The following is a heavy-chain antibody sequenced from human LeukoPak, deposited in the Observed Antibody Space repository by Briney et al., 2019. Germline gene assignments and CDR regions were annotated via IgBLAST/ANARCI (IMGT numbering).Heavy chain of an antibody. CDR3: ARHAYYYDSSGYYPAWYFDL. D-gene: IGHD3-22*01. CDR2: IYYSGST. V-gene: IGHV4-59*08. CDR1: GGSISSYY. Sequence: SETLSLTCTVSGGSISSYYWSWIRQPPGKGLEWIGYIYYSGSTNYNPSLKSRVTISVDTSKNQFSLKLSSVTAADTAVYYCARHAYYYDSSGYYPAWYFDLWGRGTLVTVSS. J-gene: IGHJ2*01.